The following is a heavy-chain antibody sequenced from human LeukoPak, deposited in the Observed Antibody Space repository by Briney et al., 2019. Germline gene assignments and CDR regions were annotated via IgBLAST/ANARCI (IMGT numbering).Heavy chain of an antibody. V-gene: IGHV3-23*01. D-gene: IGHD3-3*01. J-gene: IGHJ5*02. CDR3: AKVNSIMIFGVVKGYNWFDP. CDR1: GFTFSSYA. Sequence: PGGSLRLSCAASGFTFSSYAMSRVRQAPGKGLEWVSAISGSGGSTYYADSVKGRFTISRDNSKNTLYLQMNSLRAEDTAVYYCAKVNSIMIFGVVKGYNWFDPWGQGTLVTVSS. CDR2: ISGSGGST.